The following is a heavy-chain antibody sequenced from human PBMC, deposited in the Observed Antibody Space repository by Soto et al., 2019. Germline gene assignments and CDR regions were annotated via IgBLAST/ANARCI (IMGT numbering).Heavy chain of an antibody. CDR1: GFTFSSYE. CDR2: ISSSGSTI. D-gene: IGHD5-12*01. Sequence: PGGSLRLSCAASGFTFSSYEMNWVRQAPGKGLEWVSYISSSGSTIYYADSVKGRFTISRDNAKNSLYLQMNSLRAEDTAVYYCAREFATKRWLQFSAFDIWGQGTMVTV. J-gene: IGHJ3*02. V-gene: IGHV3-48*03. CDR3: AREFATKRWLQFSAFDI.